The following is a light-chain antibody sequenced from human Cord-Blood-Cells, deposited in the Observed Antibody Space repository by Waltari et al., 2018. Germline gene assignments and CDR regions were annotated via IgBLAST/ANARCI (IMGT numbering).Light chain of an antibody. J-gene: IGLJ2*01. Sequence: SYELTQPPSVSVSPGQTARITCSGDALTKKYAYWYQQKSGQAPVLVIYEDSKRPSGIPERFSGSSSGTMATLTISGVQVEDEADYYCYSTDSSGNHRVFGGGTKLTVL. CDR3: YSTDSSGNHRV. CDR1: ALTKKY. CDR2: EDS. V-gene: IGLV3-10*01.